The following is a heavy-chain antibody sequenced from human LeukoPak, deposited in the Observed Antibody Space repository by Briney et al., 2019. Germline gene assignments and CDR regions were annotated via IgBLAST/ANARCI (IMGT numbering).Heavy chain of an antibody. CDR3: ARGATYEYMDV. Sequence: SETLSLTCTVSGYSISSGYYWGWIRQPPGKGLEWIGSIYHSGSTYYNPSLKSRVTISVDTSKNQFSLKLSSVTAADTAVYYCARGATYEYMDVWGKGTTVTISS. CDR1: GYSISSGYY. D-gene: IGHD2-8*01. V-gene: IGHV4-38-2*02. J-gene: IGHJ6*03. CDR2: IYHSGST.